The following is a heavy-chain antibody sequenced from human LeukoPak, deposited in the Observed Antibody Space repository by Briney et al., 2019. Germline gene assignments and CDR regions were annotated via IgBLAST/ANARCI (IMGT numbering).Heavy chain of an antibody. J-gene: IGHJ4*02. CDR3: ARLHSFSWGYFDY. CDR1: WYSFNSYW. D-gene: IGHD6-6*01. V-gene: IGHV5-51*01. CDR2: IYPGHSDT. Sequence: GESLKISCKGSWYSFNSYWIGWVRQMPGKGLECMGIIYPGHSDTGYRPSFQGQVTISADKSINTAYLQWSSLKASDTAMYYCARLHSFSWGYFDYWGQGTLVTVSS.